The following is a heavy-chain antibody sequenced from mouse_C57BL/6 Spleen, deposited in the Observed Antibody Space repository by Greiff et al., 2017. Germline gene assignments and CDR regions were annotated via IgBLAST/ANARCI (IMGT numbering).Heavy chain of an antibody. CDR1: GYAFTNYL. Sequence: QVQLQQSGAELVRPGTSVKVSCKASGYAFTNYLIEWVKQRPGQGLEWIGVINPGSGGTNYNEKFKGKATLTADKSSSTAYMQLSSLTSEDSAVYCCARWGTTVVATEYFDYWGQGTTLTVSS. CDR3: ARWGTTVVATEYFDY. D-gene: IGHD1-1*01. CDR2: INPGSGGT. V-gene: IGHV1-54*01. J-gene: IGHJ2*01.